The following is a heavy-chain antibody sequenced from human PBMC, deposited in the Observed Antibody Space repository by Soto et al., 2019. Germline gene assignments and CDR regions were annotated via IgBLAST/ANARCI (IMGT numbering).Heavy chain of an antibody. CDR1: GFTFSSYG. J-gene: IGHJ3*02. CDR2: IWYDGSNK. D-gene: IGHD3-10*01. Sequence: GGSLRLSCAASGFTFSSYGMHWVRQAPGKGLEWVAVIWYDGSNKYYADSVKGRFTISRDNSKSTLYLQMNSLRAEDTAVYYCARGKLWFGELFYAFDIWGQGTMVTVSS. CDR3: ARGKLWFGELFYAFDI. V-gene: IGHV3-33*01.